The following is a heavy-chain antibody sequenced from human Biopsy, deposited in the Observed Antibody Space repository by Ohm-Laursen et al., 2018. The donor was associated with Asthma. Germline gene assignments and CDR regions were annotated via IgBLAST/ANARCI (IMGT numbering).Heavy chain of an antibody. D-gene: IGHD5-18*01. CDR1: GFTFSSCA. CDR2: ITPIYGIT. V-gene: IGHV1-69*01. Sequence: GSSVKVSCKPSGFTFSSCAFTWVRQAPGQGLEWLGGITPIYGITDYAQKFQGRLSITADGSTTTAYMELNGLTFEDTAVYFCARLATRYSYGRIYYSYGMDVWGQGTTVTVSS. J-gene: IGHJ6*02. CDR3: ARLATRYSYGRIYYSYGMDV.